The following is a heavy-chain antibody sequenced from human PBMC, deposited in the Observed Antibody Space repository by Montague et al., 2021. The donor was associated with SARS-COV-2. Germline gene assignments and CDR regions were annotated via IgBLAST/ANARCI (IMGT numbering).Heavy chain of an antibody. J-gene: IGHJ5*02. CDR2: TYYRSKWYN. Sequence: CAISGDSVSSNRGSWNWIRQSPSRGLEWLGRTYYRSKWYNDYSVSVKSRITINTDTSKNQFSLQLNSVTPEDTAMYYCPYHSGSYVWFDPWGQGILVIVSS. D-gene: IGHD1-26*01. V-gene: IGHV6-1*01. CDR1: GDSVSSNRGS. CDR3: PYHSGSYVWFDP.